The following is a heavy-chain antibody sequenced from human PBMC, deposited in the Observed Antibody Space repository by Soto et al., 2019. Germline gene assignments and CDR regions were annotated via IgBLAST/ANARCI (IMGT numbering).Heavy chain of an antibody. CDR2: MNPNSGNT. Sequence: ASVKVSCKASGYTFTSYDINWVRQATGQGLEWMGWMNPNSGNTGYAQKFQGRVTMTRNTSISTAYMELSSLRSEDTAVYYCAINVDIVATLRMDVWGQGTKVTVSS. CDR1: GYTFTSYD. J-gene: IGHJ6*02. CDR3: AINVDIVATLRMDV. D-gene: IGHD5-12*01. V-gene: IGHV1-8*01.